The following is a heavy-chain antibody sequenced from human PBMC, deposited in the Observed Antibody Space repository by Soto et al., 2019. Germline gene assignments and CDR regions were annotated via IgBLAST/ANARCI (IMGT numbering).Heavy chain of an antibody. CDR2: ISSSSSTI. V-gene: IGHV3-48*01. D-gene: IGHD3-22*01. CDR1: GFTFSSYS. CDR3: ARGYYDSSGYYWVFDY. Sequence: PGGSLRLSCAASGFTFSSYSMNWVRQAPGKGLEWVSYISSSSSTIHYADSVKGRFTISRDNAKNSLYLQMNSLRAEDTAVYYCARGYYDSSGYYWVFDYWGQGTLVTVSS. J-gene: IGHJ4*02.